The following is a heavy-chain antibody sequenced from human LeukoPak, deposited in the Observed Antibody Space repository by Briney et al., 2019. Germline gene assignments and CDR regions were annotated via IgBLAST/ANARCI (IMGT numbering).Heavy chain of an antibody. CDR1: GFTFSSYS. Sequence: GGSLRLSCAASGFTFSSYSMNWVRQAPGKGLEWVSSISSSSSYMYYADSVKGRFTISRDNAKNSLYLQMNSLRAEDTAVYYCARDRYYGSGSSSPDYWGQGTLVTVSS. J-gene: IGHJ4*02. D-gene: IGHD3-10*01. CDR2: ISSSSSYM. CDR3: ARDRYYGSGSSSPDY. V-gene: IGHV3-21*01.